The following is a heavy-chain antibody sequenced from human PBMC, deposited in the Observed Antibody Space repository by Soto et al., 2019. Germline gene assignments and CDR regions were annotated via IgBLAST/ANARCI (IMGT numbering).Heavy chain of an antibody. CDR2: IFHSGST. J-gene: IGHJ6*02. D-gene: IGHD4-17*01. Sequence: PSETLSLTCAVSGGSISSSNWWTWVRQSPGKGLEWIGEIFHSGSTNYNPSLKSRVTISVDKSKKQFSLKMTSVTAADTAVYYCARDDGEGDYYYYGMDVWGQGTAVTVSS. CDR3: ARDDGEGDYYYYGMDV. V-gene: IGHV4-4*02. CDR1: GGSISSSNW.